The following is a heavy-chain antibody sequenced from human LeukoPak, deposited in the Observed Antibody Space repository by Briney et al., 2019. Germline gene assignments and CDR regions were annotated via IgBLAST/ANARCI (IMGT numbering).Heavy chain of an antibody. CDR2: INHSGST. J-gene: IGHJ4*02. CDR1: GGSFSGYY. D-gene: IGHD1-14*01. CDR3: ARFSNNHGVKFDY. V-gene: IGHV4-34*01. Sequence: SETLSLTCAVYGGSFSGYYWSWIRQPPGKGLEWIGEINHSGSTNYNPSLKSRVTMSVDTSKNQFSLKLDSVTAADTAVYYCARFSNNHGVKFDYWGQGTLVTVSS.